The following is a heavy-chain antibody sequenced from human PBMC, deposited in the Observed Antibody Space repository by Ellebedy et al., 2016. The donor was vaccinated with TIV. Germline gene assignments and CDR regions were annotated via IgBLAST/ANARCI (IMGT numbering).Heavy chain of an antibody. CDR2: IWYEGSYK. CDR3: ERGPLGGTPRAFDS. CDR1: GFMFSSYG. Sequence: GEFLKISCAASGFMFSSYGIHWVRQAPGKGLEWVALIWYEGSYKYYGDSVKGRFTISRDDSTNTVYPQMNSLRADDTAIYPCERGPLGGTPRAFDSWGQGTLVTVSS. V-gene: IGHV3-33*01. J-gene: IGHJ4*02. D-gene: IGHD1-26*01.